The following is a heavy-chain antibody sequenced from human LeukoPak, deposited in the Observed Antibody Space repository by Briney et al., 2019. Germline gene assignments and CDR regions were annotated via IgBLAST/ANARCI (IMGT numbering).Heavy chain of an antibody. CDR1: GGTFSSYA. D-gene: IGHD3-3*01. J-gene: IGHJ6*03. V-gene: IGHV1-69*04. Sequence: GASVKVSCKASGGTFSSYAISWVRQAPGQGLEWMGRIIPILGIANYAQKFQGRVTITADESTSTAYMELSSLRSEDTAVYYCAKSRSGPDYYYYYMDVWGKGTTVTVSS. CDR3: AKSRSGPDYYYYYMDV. CDR2: IIPILGIA.